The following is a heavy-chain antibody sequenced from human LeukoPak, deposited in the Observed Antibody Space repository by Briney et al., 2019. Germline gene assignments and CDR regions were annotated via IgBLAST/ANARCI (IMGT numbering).Heavy chain of an antibody. J-gene: IGHJ4*02. D-gene: IGHD4-23*01. CDR3: ARDPPSRYGGNSQGDY. CDR2: IIPNSGGT. Sequence: GASVKVSCKASGYTFTGYYMHWVRQAPGQGLEWMGRIIPNSGGTNYAQKFQGRVTMTRDTSISTAYMELSRLRSDDTAVYYCARDPPSRYGGNSQGDYWGQGTLVTVPS. CDR1: GYTFTGYY. V-gene: IGHV1-2*06.